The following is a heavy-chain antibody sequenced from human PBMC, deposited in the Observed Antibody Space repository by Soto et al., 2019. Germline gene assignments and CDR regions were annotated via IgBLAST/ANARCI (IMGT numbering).Heavy chain of an antibody. CDR1: GFIVSNNY. J-gene: IGHJ5*02. CDR2: LYIGGTT. CDR3: VRDRGGSYWLDP. V-gene: IGHV3-53*01. Sequence: GGSLRLSCAASGFIVSNNYMSWVRQAPGKGLEWVSILYIGGTTYYADSVKGRFTFSRDNSENTVFLQMNNLRVEDTAVYYCVRDRGGSYWLDPWGQGTLVTVSS. D-gene: IGHD2-15*01.